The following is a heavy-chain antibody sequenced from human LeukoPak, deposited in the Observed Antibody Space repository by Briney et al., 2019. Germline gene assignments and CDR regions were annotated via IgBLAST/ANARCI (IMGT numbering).Heavy chain of an antibody. V-gene: IGHV4-38-2*02. J-gene: IGHJ4*02. CDR1: GYSISSDYY. CDR2: VSHSGST. Sequence: SETLSLTCTASGYSISSDYYWGWIRQPPGKWLEWIASVSHSGSTYYNPSLKGRVTISVDTSKNQFSLKVTSVTAADTALYYCASERIERYTYASSDFDYWGRGTLVTVSS. D-gene: IGHD5-18*01. CDR3: ASERIERYTYASSDFDY.